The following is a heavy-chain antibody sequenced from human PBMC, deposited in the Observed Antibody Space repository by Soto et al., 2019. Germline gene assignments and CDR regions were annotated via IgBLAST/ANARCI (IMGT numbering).Heavy chain of an antibody. Sequence: ASVKVSCKASGYTFTDYGISWVRQAPGQGLEWMGWISTYNGNTIYAQKIRGRVTMTTDTSTSTAYVELRGLRSDDTAVYYCAREEGISDWHAFDYWGQGTLVTVSS. CDR3: AREEGISDWHAFDY. V-gene: IGHV1-18*04. CDR1: GYTFTDYG. J-gene: IGHJ4*02. CDR2: ISTYNGNT. D-gene: IGHD6-19*01.